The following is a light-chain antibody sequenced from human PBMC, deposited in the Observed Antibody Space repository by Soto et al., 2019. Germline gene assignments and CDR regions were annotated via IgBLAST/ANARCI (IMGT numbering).Light chain of an antibody. CDR1: QSISSW. J-gene: IGKJ4*01. CDR3: QQYNSYLAT. V-gene: IGKV1-5*01. CDR2: DAS. Sequence: DIQMTQSPSTLSASVGDRVTNTCRASQSISSWLAWYQQKPGKAPKLLIYDASSLESGVPSRFSGSGSGTEFTLTISSLQPDDFATYYCQQYNSYLATFGGGTKVDIK.